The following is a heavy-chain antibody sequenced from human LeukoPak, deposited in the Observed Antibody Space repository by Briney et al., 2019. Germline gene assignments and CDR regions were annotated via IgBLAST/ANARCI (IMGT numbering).Heavy chain of an antibody. CDR3: ARAPKDYYYYYMDV. Sequence: PSETLSLTCTVSGGSISSSSYYWGWIRQPPGKGLEWIGSIYYSGSTNYNPSLKSRVTISVDTSKNQFSLKLSSVTAAGTAVYYCARAPKDYYYYYMDVWGKGTTVTVSS. CDR1: GGSISSSSYY. V-gene: IGHV4-39*07. J-gene: IGHJ6*03. CDR2: IYYSGST.